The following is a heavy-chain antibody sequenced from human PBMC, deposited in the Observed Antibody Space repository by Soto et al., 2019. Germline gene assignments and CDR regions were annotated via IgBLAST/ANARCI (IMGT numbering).Heavy chain of an antibody. CDR1: GFTFSNAW. CDR2: IRSKGDGETT. CDR3: TTDQAGGYFYYFGVVV. J-gene: IGHJ6*02. D-gene: IGHD2-15*01. Sequence: GVLRLSCAASGFTFSNAWMSWVRQAPGKGLEWVGRIRSKGDGETTDYAAPVRGRFTISRDDSKNTFFLQMNSLKAEDTAVYYCTTDQAGGYFYYFGVVVWGQGTTVTVSS. V-gene: IGHV3-15*01.